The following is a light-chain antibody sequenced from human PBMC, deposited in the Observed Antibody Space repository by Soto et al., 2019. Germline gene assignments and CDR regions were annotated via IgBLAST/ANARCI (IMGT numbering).Light chain of an antibody. J-gene: IGLJ2*01. CDR1: SSDVGSYNL. CDR3: SSYAGSSIFGV. CDR2: EVT. Sequence: QSALTQPASVSGSPGQSITISCTGTSSDVGSYNLVSWYQHLPGKAPKLMIFEVTKRPSGVSTRFSGSKSGNTASLTISGRQAEDEADYYCSSYAGSSIFGVFGGGTKLTVL. V-gene: IGLV2-23*02.